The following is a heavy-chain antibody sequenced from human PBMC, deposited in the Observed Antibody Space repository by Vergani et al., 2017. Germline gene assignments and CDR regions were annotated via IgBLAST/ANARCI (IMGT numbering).Heavy chain of an antibody. CDR1: GFTFSNFN. D-gene: IGHD1-26*01. V-gene: IGHV3-48*01. J-gene: IGHJ3*02. CDR2: ITSGSTI. Sequence: QLVESGGGLVQPGGSLRLSCAAAGFTFSNFNMNWVRQAPGKGLEWVSYITSGSTIYYADSVKGRFTISRDNARNSLYLQMNSLRAEDTAVYYCAGDLFGGTYYVAFDIWGQGTMVTVSS. CDR3: AGDLFGGTYYVAFDI.